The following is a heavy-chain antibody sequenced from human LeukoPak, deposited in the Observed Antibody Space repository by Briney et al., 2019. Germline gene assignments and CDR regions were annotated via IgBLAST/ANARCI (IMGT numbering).Heavy chain of an antibody. CDR1: GGSISSGGYY. CDR2: IYYSGST. Sequence: SETLSLTCTVSGGSISSGGYYWGWIRQHPGKGLEWIGYIYYSGSTYYNPSLKSRVTISVDTSKNQFSLKLSSVTAADTAVYYCARDGGLRFFPWGQGTLVTVSS. D-gene: IGHD3-3*01. V-gene: IGHV4-31*03. CDR3: ARDGGLRFFP. J-gene: IGHJ5*02.